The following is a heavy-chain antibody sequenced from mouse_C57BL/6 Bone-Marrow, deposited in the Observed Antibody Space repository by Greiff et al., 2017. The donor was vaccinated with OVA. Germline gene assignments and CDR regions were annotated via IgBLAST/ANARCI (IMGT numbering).Heavy chain of an antibody. CDR3: TTLYYYGSRYCDY. J-gene: IGHJ2*01. CDR1: GYTFTSYW. V-gene: IGHV1-5*01. D-gene: IGHD1-1*01. Sequence: DVKLQESGTVLARPGASVKMSCKTSGYTFTSYWMHWVKQRPGQGLEWIGAIYPGNSDTSYNQKFKGKAKLTAVTSASTAYMELSSLTNEDSAVYYCTTLYYYGSRYCDYWGQGTTLTVSS. CDR2: IYPGNSDT.